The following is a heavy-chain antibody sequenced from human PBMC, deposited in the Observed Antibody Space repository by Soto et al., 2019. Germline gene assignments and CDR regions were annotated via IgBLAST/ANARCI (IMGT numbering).Heavy chain of an antibody. CDR2: IDPSDSYT. CDR1: GYSFTSYW. J-gene: IGHJ6*02. V-gene: IGHV5-10-1*01. D-gene: IGHD2-8*01. Sequence: PGESLKISCKGSGYSFTSYWISWVRQMPGKGLEWMGRIDPSDSYTNYSPSFQGHVTISADKSISTAYLQWSSLKASDTAMYYCARLRPYWTNGVCYWAPSYYGMDVWGQGTTVTVSS. CDR3: ARLRPYWTNGVCYWAPSYYGMDV.